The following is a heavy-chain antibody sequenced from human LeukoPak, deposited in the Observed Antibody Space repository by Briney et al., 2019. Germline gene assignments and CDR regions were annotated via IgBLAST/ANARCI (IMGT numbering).Heavy chain of an antibody. Sequence: GGSLRLSCAASGFTFSTYAMTWVRQARGKGVEWVSGITGGGGSTSYADSVKGGFTISRENSKNTLYLQMNSLRAEDTAVYYCAKTALGYFYTMDVWGQGTTVTVSS. CDR1: GFTFSTYA. CDR2: ITGGGGST. J-gene: IGHJ6*02. CDR3: AKTALGYFYTMDV. D-gene: IGHD7-27*01. V-gene: IGHV3-23*01.